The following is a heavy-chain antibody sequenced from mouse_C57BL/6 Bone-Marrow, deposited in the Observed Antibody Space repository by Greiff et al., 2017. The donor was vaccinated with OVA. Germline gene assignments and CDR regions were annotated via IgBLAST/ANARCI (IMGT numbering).Heavy chain of an antibody. J-gene: IGHJ4*01. CDR1: GYTFTSYG. CDR3: ARSRLMVKRAMDY. D-gene: IGHD2-1*01. Sequence: QVHVKQSGAELARPGASVKLSCKASGYTFTSYGISWVKQRTGQGLEWIGEIYPRSGNTYYNEKFKGKATLTADKSSSTAYMELRSLTSEDSAVYFCARSRLMVKRAMDYWGQGTSVTVSS. CDR2: IYPRSGNT. V-gene: IGHV1-81*01.